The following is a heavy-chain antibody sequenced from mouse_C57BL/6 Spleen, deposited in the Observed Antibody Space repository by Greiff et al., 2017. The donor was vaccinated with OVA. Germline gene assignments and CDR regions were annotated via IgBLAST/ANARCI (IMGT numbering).Heavy chain of an antibody. CDR2: ISSGSSTI. CDR1: GFTFSDYG. Sequence: DVHLVESGGGLVKPGGSLKLSCAASGFTFSDYGLHWVRQAPETGLEWVAYISSGSSTIYYADTVKGRFTISRDNAKNTLFLQMTSLRSEDTAMYYCANDDYGAYWGQGTLVTVSA. D-gene: IGHD1-1*01. CDR3: ANDDYGAY. J-gene: IGHJ3*01. V-gene: IGHV5-17*01.